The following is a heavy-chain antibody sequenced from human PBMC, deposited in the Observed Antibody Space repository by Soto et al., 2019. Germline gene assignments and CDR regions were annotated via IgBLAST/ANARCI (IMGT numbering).Heavy chain of an antibody. CDR2: ISGSGGST. D-gene: IGHD6-13*01. CDR3: AITGGSGSWYY. V-gene: IGHV3-23*01. CDR1: GFTFSSYG. J-gene: IGHJ4*02. Sequence: EVPLLESGGGLVQPGGSLRLSCAASGFTFSSYGMSWLRQAPGKGLEWVSAISGSGGSTYYADSVKGRFTISRDNSKNTLYLQMNSLRAEDTAFYYCAITGGSGSWYYWGQGTLVTVSS.